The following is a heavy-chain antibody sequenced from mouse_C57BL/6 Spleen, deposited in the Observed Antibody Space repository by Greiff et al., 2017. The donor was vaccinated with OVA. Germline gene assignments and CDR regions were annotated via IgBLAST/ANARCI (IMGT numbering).Heavy chain of an antibody. CDR1: GFTFSDYG. D-gene: IGHD3-2*02. J-gene: IGHJ4*01. V-gene: IGHV5-17*01. Sequence: EVKLMESGGGLVKPGGSLKLSCAASGFTFSDYGMHWVRQAPEQGLEWVAYISSGSSTIYYAATVKGRFTISRDNAKNTLFLQMTSLRSEDTAMYYCARKAQADYYAMDYWGQGTSVTVSS. CDR2: ISSGSSTI. CDR3: ARKAQADYYAMDY.